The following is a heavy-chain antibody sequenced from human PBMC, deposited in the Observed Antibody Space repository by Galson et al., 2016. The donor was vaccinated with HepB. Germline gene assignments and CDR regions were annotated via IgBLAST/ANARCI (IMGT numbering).Heavy chain of an antibody. J-gene: IGHJ4*02. CDR3: ARVPSSGWFDY. CDR2: ISTNGISQ. D-gene: IGHD6-19*01. Sequence: SLRLSCAASGFTFSKYALHWVRQAPGKGLEWVAVISTNGISQNYEDSVKGRFTVYRDNSKNTLYLQMNSLRAEDTAVYYCARVPSSGWFDYWGQGTLVTVSS. CDR1: GFTFSKYA. V-gene: IGHV3-30*04.